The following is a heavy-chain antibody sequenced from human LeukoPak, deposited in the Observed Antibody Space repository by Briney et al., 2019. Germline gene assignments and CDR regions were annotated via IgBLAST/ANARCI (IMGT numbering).Heavy chain of an antibody. CDR2: IYSGGST. CDR1: GITVSSND. Sequence: GGSLRLSCAASGITVSSNDMSWVRQAPGKGLEWVSVIYSGGSTYYADSVKGRFTISRDISKNTLYLQMNSLRAEDTAVYYCARGPTVQEDLDYWGQGTLVAVSS. J-gene: IGHJ4*02. CDR3: ARGPTVQEDLDY. V-gene: IGHV3-66*01.